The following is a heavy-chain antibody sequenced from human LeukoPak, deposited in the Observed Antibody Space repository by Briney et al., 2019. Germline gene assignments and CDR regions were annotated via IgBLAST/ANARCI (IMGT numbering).Heavy chain of an antibody. CDR2: ISSSATTI. J-gene: IGHJ4*02. Sequence: GGSLRLSCAASRFTFSDYYMSWIRQAPGKGLEWVSYISSSATTIYYADSVKGRFTVSRDNAMNSLYLQMNSLRAEDTAVYYCARDDYGDSRFDYWGQGTLVTVSS. D-gene: IGHD4-17*01. V-gene: IGHV3-11*01. CDR3: ARDDYGDSRFDY. CDR1: RFTFSDYY.